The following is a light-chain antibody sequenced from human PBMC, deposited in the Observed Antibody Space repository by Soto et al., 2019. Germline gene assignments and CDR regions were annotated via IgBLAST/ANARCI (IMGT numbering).Light chain of an antibody. J-gene: IGKJ1*01. V-gene: IGKV3-20*01. CDR2: GAS. CDR3: QQFGSSPNT. Sequence: EIVLTQSPGTLSLSPGERATLSCRASQSVSSSYLAWYQQKPGQAPRLLIYGASSRATGIPDRFSGSGSGTDFTLTISRLEPEDFAVYYCQQFGSSPNTFGQGTQVEIK. CDR1: QSVSSSY.